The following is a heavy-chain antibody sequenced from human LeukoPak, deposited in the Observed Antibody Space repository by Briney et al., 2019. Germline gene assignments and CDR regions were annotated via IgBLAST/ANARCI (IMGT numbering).Heavy chain of an antibody. CDR3: ARLSDFWSGYYYL. Sequence: ASVNVSCKVSGYTLTELSMHWVRQAPGKGLEWMGGFDPEDGETIYAQKFQGRVTMTEDTSTDTAYMELRSLRSDDTAVYYCARLSDFWSGYYYLWGQGTLVTVSS. CDR1: GYTLTELS. J-gene: IGHJ5*02. CDR2: FDPEDGET. V-gene: IGHV1-24*01. D-gene: IGHD3-3*01.